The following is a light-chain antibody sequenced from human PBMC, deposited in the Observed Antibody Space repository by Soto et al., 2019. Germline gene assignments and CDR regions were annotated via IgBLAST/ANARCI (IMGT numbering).Light chain of an antibody. V-gene: IGKV3-20*01. CDR3: QQYDSSPGLT. CDR2: GTS. J-gene: IGKJ4*01. CDR1: QRVSSTY. Sequence: TQSPSTLYASVGDRVSITCRASQRVSSTYLAWYQQKPGQAPRLLIYGTSSRATGIPDRFSGSGSGTDFTLTISRLEPEDFAVYYCQQYDSSPGLTFGGGTKVDIK.